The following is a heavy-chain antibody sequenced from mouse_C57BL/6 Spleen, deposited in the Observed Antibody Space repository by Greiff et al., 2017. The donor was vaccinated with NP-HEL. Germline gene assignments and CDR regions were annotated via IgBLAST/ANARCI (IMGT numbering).Heavy chain of an antibody. J-gene: IGHJ4*01. Sequence: VHVKQSGPELVKPGDSVKISCKASGYSFTGYFMNWVMQSHGKSLEWIGRINPYNGDTFYNQKFKGKATLTVDKSSSTAHMELRSLTSEDSAVYSCARYTTVYAMDYWGQGTSVTVSS. CDR3: ARYTTVYAMDY. CDR1: GYSFTGYF. V-gene: IGHV1-20*01. CDR2: INPYNGDT. D-gene: IGHD1-1*01.